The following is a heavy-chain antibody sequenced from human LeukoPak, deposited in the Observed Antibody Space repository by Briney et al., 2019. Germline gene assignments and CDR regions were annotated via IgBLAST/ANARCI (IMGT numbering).Heavy chain of an antibody. Sequence: GGSLRLSCAASGFTFSNAWMSWVRQAPGKGLEWVGRIKSKTDGGTTDYAAPVKGRFTISRDDSKNTLYLQMNSLKTEDTAVYYCTTGDIVVVVAATAAFDIWGQGTMVTVSS. CDR3: TTGDIVVVVAATAAFDI. CDR2: IKSKTDGGTT. V-gene: IGHV3-15*01. CDR1: GFTFSNAW. D-gene: IGHD2-15*01. J-gene: IGHJ3*02.